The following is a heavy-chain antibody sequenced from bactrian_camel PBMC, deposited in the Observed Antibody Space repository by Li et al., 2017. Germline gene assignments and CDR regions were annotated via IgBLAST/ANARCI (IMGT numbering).Heavy chain of an antibody. D-gene: IGHD5*01. Sequence: VQLVESGGGSVQAGGSLSLSCAAPGDRDSRRFMGWFRQGPGKERERVAGIHIGGGIPQYGDSVKGRFTISQDSAKNTVYLQMNNLNVEDTGMYYCAAARTLTDFARSRVYWGQGTQVTVS. V-gene: IGHV3-3*01. CDR3: AAARTLTDFARSRVY. J-gene: IGHJ4*01. CDR1: GDRDSRRF. CDR2: IHIGGGIP.